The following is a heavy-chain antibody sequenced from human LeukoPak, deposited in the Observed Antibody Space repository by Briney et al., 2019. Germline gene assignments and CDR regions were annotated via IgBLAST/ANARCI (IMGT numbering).Heavy chain of an antibody. CDR3: ARVGILPNYGDYRGYFDY. CDR1: GGSISGYY. V-gene: IGHV4-31*03. Sequence: SSETLSLTCSVSGGSISGYYWSWIRQHPGKGLEWIGYIYYSGSTYYNPSLKSRVTISVDTSKNQFSLKLSSVTAADTAVYYCARVGILPNYGDYRGYFDYWGQGTLVTVSS. CDR2: IYYSGST. J-gene: IGHJ4*02. D-gene: IGHD4-17*01.